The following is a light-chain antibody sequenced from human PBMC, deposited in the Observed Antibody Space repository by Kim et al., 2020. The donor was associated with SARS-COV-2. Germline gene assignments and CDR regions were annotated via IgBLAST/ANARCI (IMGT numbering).Light chain of an antibody. V-gene: IGLV2-14*03. CDR2: DVS. CDR1: SSDVGGYDY. Sequence: GQSIAISCTGTSSDVGGYDYVAWSQHHPGKAPKLVIYDVSKRPSGVSNRFSGSKSGNTASLTISGLQAEDEADYYCSSFTSSHLYVFGTGTKVTVL. CDR3: SSFTSSHLYV. J-gene: IGLJ1*01.